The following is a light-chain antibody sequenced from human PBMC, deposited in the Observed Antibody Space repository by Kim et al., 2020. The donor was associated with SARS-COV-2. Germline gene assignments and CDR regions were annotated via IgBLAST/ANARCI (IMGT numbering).Light chain of an antibody. V-gene: IGLV3-19*01. J-gene: IGLJ3*02. Sequence: ALVHTGRRISQPDSLRSYYASSYQQKPGEPPVLVIYEKNNRPSGIPDRFSVSSSGNTASLSITGAQAEDEADYYCNSRQSGVNHVVFGGGTRLTVL. CDR2: EKN. CDR1: SLRSYY. CDR3: NSRQSGVNHVV.